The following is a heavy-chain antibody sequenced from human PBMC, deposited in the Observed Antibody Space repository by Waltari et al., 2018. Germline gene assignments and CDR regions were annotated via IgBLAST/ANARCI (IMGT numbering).Heavy chain of an antibody. V-gene: IGHV3-48*02. Sequence: EVQLVESGGGLVQPGGSLRLSCAASGFSFASYSMNSVRQAPGKGLGLVSYIGFGNIYYADSVKCRFTISRDKAKNSLYLQMNSLRDEDTAVYYCARDFAYAFDLWGQGTMVTVSS. CDR2: IGFGNI. CDR1: GFSFASYS. CDR3: ARDFAYAFDL. J-gene: IGHJ3*01.